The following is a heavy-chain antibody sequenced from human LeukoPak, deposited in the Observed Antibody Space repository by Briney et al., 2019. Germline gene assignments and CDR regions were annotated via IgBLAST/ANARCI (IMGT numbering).Heavy chain of an antibody. CDR2: IRQDGNEQ. CDR1: GFTFSSYW. Sequence: PGGSLRLSCAASGFTFSSYWMTWVPEAPGKGLEWVANIRQDGNEQYYMDSVKGRFTISRDNAKNSLFLQMNSLRAEDTAVYYCARAPYSGGWYLMYWGQGTLVTVSS. J-gene: IGHJ4*02. V-gene: IGHV3-7*01. D-gene: IGHD6-19*01. CDR3: ARAPYSGGWYLMY.